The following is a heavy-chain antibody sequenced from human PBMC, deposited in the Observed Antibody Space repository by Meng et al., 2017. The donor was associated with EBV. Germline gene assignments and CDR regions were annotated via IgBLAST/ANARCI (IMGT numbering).Heavy chain of an antibody. V-gene: IGHV2-5*02. Sequence: QISLQESGPALVKPTQTLSLTCTFSGVSLSTRGLGVSWIRQPPGKALEWLALIYWDDDKRYNPSLKSRLTITKDTSKNQLVLTMTNMDPVDAATYYCAHIIAARPFDYWGQGTLVTVSS. CDR2: IYWDDDK. D-gene: IGHD6-6*01. CDR3: AHIIAARPFDY. J-gene: IGHJ4*02. CDR1: GVSLSTRGLG.